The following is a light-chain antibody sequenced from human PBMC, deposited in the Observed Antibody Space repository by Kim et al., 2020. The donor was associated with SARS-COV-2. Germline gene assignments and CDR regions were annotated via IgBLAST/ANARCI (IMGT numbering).Light chain of an antibody. V-gene: IGLV1-44*01. CDR3: ATWDDSLNAWV. J-gene: IGLJ3*02. CDR1: SSNIGSNT. Sequence: GQGVPISCAGSSSNIGSNTISWFQLLPGTAPKVLIHTDNQRPSGVPDRFSASKSVTSASLAISGLLSEDEADYYCATWDDSLNAWVFGGGTQLTVL. CDR2: TDN.